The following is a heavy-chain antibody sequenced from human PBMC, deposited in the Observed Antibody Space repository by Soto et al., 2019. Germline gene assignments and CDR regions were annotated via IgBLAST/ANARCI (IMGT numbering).Heavy chain of an antibody. CDR1: GFRFDDYN. Sequence: GGSLRLSCAASGFRFDDYNMHWVRQAPGKGLEWVSLITWNGANSYYADSVKGRFTISRDGTTKSLSLQMTSLKREDTGLYFCARETLTFGSALDAWGQGTTVTVSS. D-gene: IGHD3-3*01. V-gene: IGHV3-43*01. CDR2: ITWNGANS. J-gene: IGHJ6*02. CDR3: ARETLTFGSALDA.